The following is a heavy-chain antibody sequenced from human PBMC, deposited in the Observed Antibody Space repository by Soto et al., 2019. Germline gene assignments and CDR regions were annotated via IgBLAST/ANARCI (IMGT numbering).Heavy chain of an antibody. Sequence: QVQLQQWGAGLLKPSETLSLTCAGYGGSFSGYYWSWIRQPPGKGLEWIGEINHSGSTNYNPSLKSRVTISVDTSKNQFSLKLSSVTAADTAVYYCARGRYDYVWGSYRIRYYFDYWGQGTLVTVSS. D-gene: IGHD3-16*02. CDR2: INHSGST. V-gene: IGHV4-34*01. CDR3: ARGRYDYVWGSYRIRYYFDY. J-gene: IGHJ4*02. CDR1: GGSFSGYY.